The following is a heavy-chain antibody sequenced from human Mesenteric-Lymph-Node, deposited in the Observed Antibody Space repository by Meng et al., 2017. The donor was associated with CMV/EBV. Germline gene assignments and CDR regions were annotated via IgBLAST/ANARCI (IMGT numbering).Heavy chain of an antibody. CDR1: GFTVSSNY. CDR2: IYSGGST. Sequence: LSLTCAASGFTVSSNYMSWVRQAPGKGLEWVSVIYSGGSTYYADSVKGRFTISRDSAKNTVYLQMNSLRAEDTAVYYCVRDTPGDGMDVWGQGTTVTVSS. V-gene: IGHV3-53*01. D-gene: IGHD2-2*01. CDR3: VRDTPGDGMDV. J-gene: IGHJ6*02.